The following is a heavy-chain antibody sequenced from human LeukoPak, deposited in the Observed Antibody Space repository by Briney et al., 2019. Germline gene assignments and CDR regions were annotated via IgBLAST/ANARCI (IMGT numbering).Heavy chain of an antibody. V-gene: IGHV4-59*08. J-gene: IGHJ4*02. CDR1: GGSISSYY. Sequence: SETLSLTCTVSGGSISSYYWSWIRRPPGKGLEWIGYIYYSGSTNYNPSLKSRVTISVDTSKSQFSLKLSSVTAADTAVYYCARLRLDYDILTGYETPFDYWGQGTLVTVSS. CDR2: IYYSGST. CDR3: ARLRLDYDILTGYETPFDY. D-gene: IGHD3-9*01.